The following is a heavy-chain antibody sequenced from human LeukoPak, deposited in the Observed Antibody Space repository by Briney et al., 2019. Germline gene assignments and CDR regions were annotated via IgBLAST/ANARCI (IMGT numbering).Heavy chain of an antibody. V-gene: IGHV3-48*04. CDR2: ISSSSSTI. CDR3: ARDRVTMIVDNPDAFDI. J-gene: IGHJ3*02. CDR1: GFTFSSYS. D-gene: IGHD3-22*01. Sequence: GGSLRLSCAASGFTFSSYSMNWVRQAPGKGLEWVSYISSSSSTIYYADSVKGRFTISRDNAKNSLYLQMNSLRAEDTAVYYCARDRVTMIVDNPDAFDIWGQGTMVTVSS.